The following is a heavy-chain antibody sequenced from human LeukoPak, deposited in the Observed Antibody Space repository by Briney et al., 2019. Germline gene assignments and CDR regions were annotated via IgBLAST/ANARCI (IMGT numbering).Heavy chain of an antibody. J-gene: IGHJ4*02. CDR3: AKDISGSWSIDY. CDR1: GFTFSSYE. Sequence: GGSLRLSCAASGFTFSSYEMNWVRQAPGKGLEWVSYISSSGSTIYYADSVKGRFTISRDNSKNTLYLQMNSLRAEDTAVYYCAKDISGSWSIDYWGQGTLVTVSS. D-gene: IGHD6-13*01. V-gene: IGHV3-48*03. CDR2: ISSSGSTI.